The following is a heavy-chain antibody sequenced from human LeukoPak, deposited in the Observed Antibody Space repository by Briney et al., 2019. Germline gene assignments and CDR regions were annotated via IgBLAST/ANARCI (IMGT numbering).Heavy chain of an antibody. CDR2: IIPIFGTA. V-gene: IGHV1-69*05. D-gene: IGHD3-10*01. J-gene: IGHJ6*03. CDR1: GGTFSSYA. Sequence: SVKVSCKASGGTFSSYAISWVRQAPGQGLEWMGGIIPIFGTANYAQKFQGRVTITTDESTSTAYMELSSLRSEDTAVYYCARGPFGGGSGSYRYYYYTDVWGKGTTVTVSS. CDR3: ARGPFGGGSGSYRYYYYTDV.